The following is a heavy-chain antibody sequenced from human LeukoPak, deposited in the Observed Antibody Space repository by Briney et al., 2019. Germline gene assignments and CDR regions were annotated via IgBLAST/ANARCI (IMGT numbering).Heavy chain of an antibody. CDR3: TRDETGIDY. CDR1: GFTFDDFG. Sequence: GGSLRLSCTTSGFTFDDFGLSWVRQAPGKGLEWVSSINWNGSITPYADSVRGRFTISRDNDKNYLYLQMTSLKVEDTALYYCTRDETGIDYWGQGTRVTVSS. J-gene: IGHJ4*02. CDR2: INWNGSIT. D-gene: IGHD1-1*01. V-gene: IGHV3-20*04.